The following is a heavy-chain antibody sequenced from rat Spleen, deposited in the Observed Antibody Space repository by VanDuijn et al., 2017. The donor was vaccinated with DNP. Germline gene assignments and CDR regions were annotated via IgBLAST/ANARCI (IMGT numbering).Heavy chain of an antibody. CDR3: ASWGIRAYYFDS. V-gene: IGHV5-22*01. CDR2: ISYDGGST. CDR1: GFTFSDYY. D-gene: IGHD4-3*01. Sequence: EVQLVESGGGLVQPGRSLKLSCAASGFTFSDYYMAWVRQAPTKGLEWVAYISYDGGSTYYGDSVKGRFTISRDNEKRTLYLQMNSLRSEDTATYYCASWGIRAYYFDSWGQGVMVTVSS. J-gene: IGHJ2*01.